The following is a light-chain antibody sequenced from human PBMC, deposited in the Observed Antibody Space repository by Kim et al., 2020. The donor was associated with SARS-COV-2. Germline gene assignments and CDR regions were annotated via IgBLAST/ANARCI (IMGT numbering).Light chain of an antibody. V-gene: IGKV1-27*01. CDR3: QKYNSAPPWT. Sequence: YVGDRVTITCRASQDISNYLAWYQQKPGKVPKLLIYSASALQSGVPSRFSGSGSGTDFTLTISSLQPEDVATYYCQKYNSAPPWTFGQGTKVDIK. CDR2: SAS. J-gene: IGKJ1*01. CDR1: QDISNY.